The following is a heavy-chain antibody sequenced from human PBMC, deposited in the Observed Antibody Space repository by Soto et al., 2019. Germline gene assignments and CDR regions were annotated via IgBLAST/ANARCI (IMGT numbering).Heavy chain of an antibody. CDR1: GFTFSSYA. J-gene: IGHJ4*02. V-gene: IGHV3-30-3*01. D-gene: IGHD2-15*01. CDR3: ARDVGDGGKPDY. CDR2: ISYDGSNK. Sequence: QVQLVESGGGVVQPGRSLRLSCAASGFTFSSYAMHWVRQAPGKGLEWVAVISYDGSNKYYADSVKGQFTISRDNSKNTLYLQMNSLRAEDTAVYYGARDVGDGGKPDYWGQGTLVTVSS.